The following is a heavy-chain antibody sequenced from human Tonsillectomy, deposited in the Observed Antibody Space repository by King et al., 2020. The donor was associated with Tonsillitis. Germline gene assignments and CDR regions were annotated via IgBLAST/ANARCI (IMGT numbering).Heavy chain of an antibody. Sequence: VQLQQWGAGLLKPSETLSLTCAVYGGSFSGYCWSWIRQPPGKGLEWIGEINHSGSTNYNPSLKSRVTISVDTSKNQFSLKLTSVTAADTAVYYRATGWYRPEYWAQGTLVTVSS. CDR3: ATGWYRPEY. CDR2: INHSGST. J-gene: IGHJ4*02. CDR1: GGSFSGYC. D-gene: IGHD6-19*01. V-gene: IGHV4-34*01.